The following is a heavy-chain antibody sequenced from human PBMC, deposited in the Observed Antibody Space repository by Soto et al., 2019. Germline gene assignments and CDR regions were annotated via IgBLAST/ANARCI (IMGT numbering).Heavy chain of an antibody. V-gene: IGHV3-48*03. CDR2: ISGSGSTI. J-gene: IGHJ5*02. CDR1: GFTFSAYE. CDR3: ARERLSRGAENWFDP. D-gene: IGHD6-25*01. Sequence: EVQLVESGGGLVQPGGSLRLSCAASGFTFSAYEANWVRQAPGKGLEWVSYISGSGSTIFYADSVKGRFTISRDNAKNSVYLQRNSLRVEDTAVYYCARERLSRGAENWFDPWGQGTLVTVSS.